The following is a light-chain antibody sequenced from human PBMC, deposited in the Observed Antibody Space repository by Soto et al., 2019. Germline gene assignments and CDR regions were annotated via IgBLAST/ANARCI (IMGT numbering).Light chain of an antibody. V-gene: IGKV1-5*03. Sequence: DLQMTQSPSTLSASVGDRVTITCRASQSISSWLAWYQQKPGKAPKLLIYKASSLESGVPSRFSGSGSGTEFTLTISSLQPDDFATYYCQQYNTHLPTFGQGTKLETK. CDR2: KAS. CDR1: QSISSW. J-gene: IGKJ2*01. CDR3: QQYNTHLPT.